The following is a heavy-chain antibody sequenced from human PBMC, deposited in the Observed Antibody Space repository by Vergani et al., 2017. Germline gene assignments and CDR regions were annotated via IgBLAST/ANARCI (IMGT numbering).Heavy chain of an antibody. CDR1: GFSFSTYS. CDR2: ISGRSNYI. J-gene: IGHJ4*02. CDR3: ARKKYYDSKDYYQVEPFDY. D-gene: IGHD3-22*01. Sequence: EVQLQESGGGLVKPGGSLRVSCAASGFSFSTYSINWVRQAPGKGLEWVSSISGRSNYIYYADSLKGRFTTSRENSKNSVYLQMNSLRAEDTAIYYCARKKYYDSKDYYQVEPFDYWGQGTLVTVSS. V-gene: IGHV3-21*06.